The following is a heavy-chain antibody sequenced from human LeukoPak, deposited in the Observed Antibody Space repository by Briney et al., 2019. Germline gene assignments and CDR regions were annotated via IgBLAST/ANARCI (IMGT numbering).Heavy chain of an antibody. J-gene: IGHJ6*02. Sequence: AGGSLRLSCAASGFTFSDYYMSWIRQAPGKGLEWVSYISSSGSTIYYADSVKGRFTISRDNAKNSLYLQMNSLRAEDTAVYYCAKEVRAYYYYAMDVWGQGTTVTVSS. D-gene: IGHD4/OR15-4a*01. CDR2: ISSSGSTI. V-gene: IGHV3-11*01. CDR1: GFTFSDYY. CDR3: AKEVRAYYYYAMDV.